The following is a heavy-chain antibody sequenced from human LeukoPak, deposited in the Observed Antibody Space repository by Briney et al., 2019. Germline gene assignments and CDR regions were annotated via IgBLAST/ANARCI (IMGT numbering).Heavy chain of an antibody. CDR3: ARDSITFGGFTFDF. V-gene: IGHV1-46*01. D-gene: IGHD3-16*01. CDR2: VNPNGFST. CDR1: GYAFISYD. Sequence: GASVKVSCEASGYAFISYDIHWVRQAPGQGLEWVGRVNPNGFSTTYAQKFQGRVTMTSDTSTTTVYMDLSSLRSEDTAVYYCARDSITFGGFTFDFWGQGTLVTVSS. J-gene: IGHJ4*02.